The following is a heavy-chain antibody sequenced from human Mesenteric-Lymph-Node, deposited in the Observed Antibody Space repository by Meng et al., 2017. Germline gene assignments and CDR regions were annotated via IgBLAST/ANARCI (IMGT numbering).Heavy chain of an antibody. J-gene: IGHJ3*02. V-gene: IGHV3-7*01. D-gene: IGHD3-22*01. CDR2: IKQDGSEK. Sequence: GESLKISCAASGFTFSSYWMSWVRQAPGKGLEWVANIKQDGSEKYYVDSVKGRFTISRDNAKNSLYLQMNSLRAEDTAVYYCARLIVVVAAFDIWGQGTTVTVSS. CDR1: GFTFSSYW. CDR3: ARLIVVVAAFDI.